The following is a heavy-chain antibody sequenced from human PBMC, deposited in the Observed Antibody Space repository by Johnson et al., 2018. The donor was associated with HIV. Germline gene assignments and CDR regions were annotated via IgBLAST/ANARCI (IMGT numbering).Heavy chain of an antibody. D-gene: IGHD3-22*01. J-gene: IGHJ3*01. CDR1: GFTFSSYG. Sequence: QVQLVESGGGVVQPGRSLRLSCAASGFTFSSYGMHWVRQAPGKGLEWVAVISYDGSKKYYSDSVKGRFTISRDNSKNTLYLQMNSLRAEDTAVYFCAKETRDSRSAFDVWGQGTMVTVSS. V-gene: IGHV3-30*18. CDR3: AKETRDSRSAFDV. CDR2: ISYDGSKK.